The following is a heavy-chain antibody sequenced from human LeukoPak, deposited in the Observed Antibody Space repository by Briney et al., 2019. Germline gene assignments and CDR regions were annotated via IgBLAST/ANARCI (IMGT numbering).Heavy chain of an antibody. V-gene: IGHV4-59*08. J-gene: IGHJ4*02. D-gene: IGHD3-10*01. CDR2: ISYSGST. CDR3: ARSGGLWFGELSPPDY. CDR1: GGSISSYY. Sequence: SETLSLTCTVAGGSISSYYWSWIRQAPGKGLEWIGYISYSGSTNYNPSLKSRVTISVDTSKNQFSLKLNSVTAADTAVYYCARSGGLWFGELSPPDYWGQGTLVTVSS.